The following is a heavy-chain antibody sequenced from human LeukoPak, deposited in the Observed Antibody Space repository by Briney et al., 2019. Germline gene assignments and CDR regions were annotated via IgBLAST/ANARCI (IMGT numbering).Heavy chain of an antibody. Sequence: TGGSLRLSCAASGFTFSTYSMNWVRQAPGKGLEWVSSIISSSSYIYYADSVKGRFTISRDNAKNSLYLQMNSLRVEDTAVYYCARDPQYCSGGSCYSFDYWGQGTLVTVSS. CDR2: IISSSSYI. CDR3: ARDPQYCSGGSCYSFDY. CDR1: GFTFSTYS. J-gene: IGHJ4*02. D-gene: IGHD2-15*01. V-gene: IGHV3-21*01.